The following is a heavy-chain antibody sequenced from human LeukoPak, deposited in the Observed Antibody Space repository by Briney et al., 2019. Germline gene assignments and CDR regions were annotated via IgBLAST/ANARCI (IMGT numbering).Heavy chain of an antibody. Sequence: PSETLSLTCTVSGGSISSYYWSWIRQPPGKGLEWIGYIYYSGSTNYNPSLKSRVTISVDTSKNQFSLKLSSVTAADTAVYYCARESWYYYDRSGSYYFEYWGQGTLVTVSS. CDR3: ARESWYYYDRSGSYYFEY. V-gene: IGHV4-59*01. CDR1: GGSISSYY. CDR2: IYYSGST. D-gene: IGHD3-22*01. J-gene: IGHJ4*02.